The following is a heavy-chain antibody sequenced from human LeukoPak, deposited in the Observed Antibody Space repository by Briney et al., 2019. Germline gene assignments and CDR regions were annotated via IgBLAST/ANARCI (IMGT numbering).Heavy chain of an antibody. V-gene: IGHV3-30-3*01. CDR1: GFTFSSYA. D-gene: IGHD6-19*01. Sequence: TGGSLRLSCAASGFTFSSYAMHWVRQAPGKGLEWVAVISYDGSNKYYADSVKGRFTISRDNSKNTLYLQMNSLRAEDTAVYYCARGTVAGKAPYWGQGTLVTVSS. CDR3: ARGTVAGKAPY. CDR2: ISYDGSNK. J-gene: IGHJ4*02.